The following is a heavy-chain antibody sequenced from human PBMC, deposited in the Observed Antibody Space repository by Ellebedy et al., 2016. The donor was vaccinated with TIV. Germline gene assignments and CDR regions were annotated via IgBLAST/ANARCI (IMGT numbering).Heavy chain of an antibody. V-gene: IGHV4-39*07. CDR2: IYYSGST. CDR3: ARGGNCSGGSCYIDP. Sequence: SETLSLTCTVSGGSISSYYWGWIRQPPGKGLEWIGSIYYSGSTYYNPSLKSRVTISVDTSKNQFSLKLSSVTAADTAVYYCARGGNCSGGSCYIDPWGQGTLVTVSS. D-gene: IGHD2-15*01. CDR1: GGSISSYY. J-gene: IGHJ5*02.